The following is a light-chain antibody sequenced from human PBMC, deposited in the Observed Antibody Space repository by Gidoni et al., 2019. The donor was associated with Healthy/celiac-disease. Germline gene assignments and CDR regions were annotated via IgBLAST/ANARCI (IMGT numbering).Light chain of an antibody. CDR1: QSVLYSSNNKNY. J-gene: IGKJ4*01. V-gene: IGKV4-1*01. Sequence: DIVMTQSPDPRAVSLGERATINCKSSQSVLYSSNNKNYLAWYQQKPGQPPKLLIYWASTRESGVPDRFSGSGSGTDFPLTISSLQAEDVAVYYCQQYYSTPLTFGGGTKVEIK. CDR2: WAS. CDR3: QQYYSTPLT.